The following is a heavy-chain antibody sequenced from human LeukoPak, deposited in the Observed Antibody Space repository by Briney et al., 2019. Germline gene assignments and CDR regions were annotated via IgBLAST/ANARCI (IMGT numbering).Heavy chain of an antibody. D-gene: IGHD6-19*01. CDR2: INSVVNST. CDR1: GFTFSSCW. Sequence: GGSLRLSCTASGFTFSSCWMHWVRQAPGKGLVWVSRINSVVNSTSYADSVKGRFTISRDNAKNTLYLQMNSLRVEDTAVYYCARPWGSGWYFFDYWGQGTLVTVSS. J-gene: IGHJ4*02. V-gene: IGHV3-74*01. CDR3: ARPWGSGWYFFDY.